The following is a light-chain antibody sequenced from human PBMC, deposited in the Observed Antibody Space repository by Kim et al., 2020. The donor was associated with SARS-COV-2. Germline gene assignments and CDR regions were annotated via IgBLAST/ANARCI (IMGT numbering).Light chain of an antibody. CDR2: LEGSGSY. CDR3: ETWDSNTRV. CDR1: SVHSSYI. V-gene: IGLV4-60*03. J-gene: IGLJ3*02. Sequence: SSVKLPCTLSSVHSSYIIAWHQQQPGKAPRYLMKLEGSGSYNKGSGVPDRFSGSSSGADRYLTISNLQSEDEADYYCETWDSNTRVFGGGTQLTVL.